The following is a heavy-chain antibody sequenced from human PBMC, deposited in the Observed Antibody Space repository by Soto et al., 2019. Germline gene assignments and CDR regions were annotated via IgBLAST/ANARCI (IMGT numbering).Heavy chain of an antibody. V-gene: IGHV1-18*01. Sequence: ASVKVSCKASGYTFTSYGISWVRQAPGQGLEWMGWISAYNGNTNYAQKLQGRVTMTTDTSTSTAYMELRSLRSDDTAVYYCAKEATTLNPYYYGMDGWGQGNTVTFSS. J-gene: IGHJ6*02. CDR3: AKEATTLNPYYYGMDG. D-gene: IGHD4-4*01. CDR1: GYTFTSYG. CDR2: ISAYNGNT.